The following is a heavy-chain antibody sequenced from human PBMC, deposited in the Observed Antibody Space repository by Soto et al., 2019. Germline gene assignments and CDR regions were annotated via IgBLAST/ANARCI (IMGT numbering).Heavy chain of an antibody. CDR3: ARVPRGSRYFYYLDV. CDR1: GDTFTGDE. J-gene: IGHJ6*03. V-gene: IGHV1-8*01. CDR2: MNLNGGNT. Sequence: QVQLVQSGAEVKKPGASVKVSCKASGDTFTGDEITWVRQATGQGLEWMGWMNLNGGNTGYAQTFQGRVSMTGNPCISTAYMGLSRLRSEDTAVYYCARVPRGSRYFYYLDVWGKGTTVIVSS. D-gene: IGHD3-16*01.